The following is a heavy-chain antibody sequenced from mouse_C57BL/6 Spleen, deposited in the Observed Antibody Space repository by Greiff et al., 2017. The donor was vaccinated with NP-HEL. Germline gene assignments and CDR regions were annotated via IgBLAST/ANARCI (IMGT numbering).Heavy chain of an antibody. CDR3: ARHGDYDSFYAMDY. J-gene: IGHJ4*01. D-gene: IGHD2-4*01. CDR2: ISSGGSYT. Sequence: EVKLMESGGDLVKPGGSLKLSCAASGFTFSSYGMSWVRQTPDKRLEWVATISSGGSYTYYPDSVKGRFTISRDNAKNTLYLQMSSLKSEDTAMYYCARHGDYDSFYAMDYWGQGTSVTVSS. V-gene: IGHV5-6*01. CDR1: GFTFSSYG.